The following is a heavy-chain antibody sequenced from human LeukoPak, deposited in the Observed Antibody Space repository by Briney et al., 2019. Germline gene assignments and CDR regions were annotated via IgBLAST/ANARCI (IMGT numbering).Heavy chain of an antibody. J-gene: IGHJ4*02. CDR2: IYSGGRI. CDR1: GFTVSSNY. CDR3: ARDRDADFWSGYKDDAFDY. Sequence: GGSLRLSCAASGFTVSSNYMSWVRQAPGKGLEWVSAIYSGGRIYYADTVKGRFTISRDNSKNSLYFQMNSLRAEDTAVYYCARDRDADFWSGYKDDAFDYWGQGTLVTVSS. V-gene: IGHV3-53*01. D-gene: IGHD3-3*01.